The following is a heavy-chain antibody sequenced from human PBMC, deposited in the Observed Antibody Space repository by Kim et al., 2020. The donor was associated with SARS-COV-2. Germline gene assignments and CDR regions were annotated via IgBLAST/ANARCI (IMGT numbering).Heavy chain of an antibody. Sequence: SETLSLICTVSGGSISSYYWSWIRQPPGKGLEWIGYIYYSGGTNYNPSLKSRVTISVDTSKNQFSLKLSSVTAADTAVYYCARGYDILTGSYYFDYWGQGTLVTVSS. J-gene: IGHJ4*02. D-gene: IGHD3-9*01. CDR2: IYYSGGT. V-gene: IGHV4-59*08. CDR1: GGSISSYY. CDR3: ARGYDILTGSYYFDY.